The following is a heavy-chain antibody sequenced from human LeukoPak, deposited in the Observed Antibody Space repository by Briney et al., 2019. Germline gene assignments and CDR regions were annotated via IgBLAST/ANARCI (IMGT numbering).Heavy chain of an antibody. Sequence: PGGSLRLSCAASGFTFSSYWMSWVRQAPGKGLEWVANIKQDGSEKYYVDSVKGRFTISRDNAKNSLYLQMNSLRAEDTAVYYCARVSYHYYGSGSYSQDAFDIWGQGTMVTVSS. CDR3: ARVSYHYYGSGSYSQDAFDI. CDR2: IKQDGSEK. J-gene: IGHJ3*02. D-gene: IGHD3-10*01. V-gene: IGHV3-7*01. CDR1: GFTFSSYW.